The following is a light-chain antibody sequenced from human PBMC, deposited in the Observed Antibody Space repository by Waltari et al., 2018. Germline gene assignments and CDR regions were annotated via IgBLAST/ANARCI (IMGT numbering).Light chain of an antibody. V-gene: IGLV4-69*01. CDR2: VNSDGSH. J-gene: IGLJ2*01. CDR1: SRHSRYI. CDR3: QTWGTGIHVV. Sequence: QLVLTQSPSASASLGASVKLTCPLSSRHSRYIIPCHPQQSEKGPRYLMKVNSDGSHSKGDGIPDRFSGSSSGAERYLTISSLQSEDDGDYYCQTWGTGIHVVFGGGTKLTVL.